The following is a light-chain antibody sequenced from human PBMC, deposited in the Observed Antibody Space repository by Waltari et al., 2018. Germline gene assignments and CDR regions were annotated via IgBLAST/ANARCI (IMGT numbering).Light chain of an antibody. J-gene: IGKJ1*01. Sequence: EILMTQSPATLSVSPGERATLSCRASQSVSNNLAWYQRKPGQAPRLQIYGASTRASRIPARFSGSGSGTRFAVALSSLRSGDSAVYYCQQCDNWPRGTFGQGTKVEI. V-gene: IGKV3-15*01. CDR2: GAS. CDR1: QSVSNN. CDR3: QQCDNWPRGT.